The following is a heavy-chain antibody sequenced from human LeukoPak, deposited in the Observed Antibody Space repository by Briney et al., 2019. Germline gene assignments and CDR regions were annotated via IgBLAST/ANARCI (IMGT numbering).Heavy chain of an antibody. J-gene: IGHJ4*02. V-gene: IGHV3-66*02. CDR3: ARGGGYYAIDY. Sequence: GGSLRLSCAASGFTVDSNYMNWVRQAPGKGLEWVSVIYSSGNTYYADSVKGRFTISRDNSRNRLNLHMNSLRSEDTAIYYCARGGGYYAIDYWGQGTLVTVSS. CDR1: GFTVDSNY. D-gene: IGHD1-26*01. CDR2: IYSSGNT.